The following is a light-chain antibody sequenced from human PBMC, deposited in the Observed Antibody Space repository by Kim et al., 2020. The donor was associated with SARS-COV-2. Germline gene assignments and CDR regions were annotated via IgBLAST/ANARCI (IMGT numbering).Light chain of an antibody. J-gene: IGKJ1*01. Sequence: DIQMTQSPSSLSASLGDRVTITCRPSQYISIYLSWYQQKPGKAPKLLIYAASNLQGGVPSRFSGSGSGTDFTLTITSLQSEDFATYYCQQSYTAPTFGQGTKVDIK. CDR2: AAS. V-gene: IGKV1-39*01. CDR1: QYISIY. CDR3: QQSYTAPT.